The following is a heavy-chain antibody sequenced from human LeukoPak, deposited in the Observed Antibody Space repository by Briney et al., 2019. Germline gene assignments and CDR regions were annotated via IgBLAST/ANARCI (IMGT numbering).Heavy chain of an antibody. CDR2: FAGSDTTK. V-gene: IGHV3-48*03. CDR1: GFIFSSYA. D-gene: IGHD3-22*01. J-gene: IGHJ4*02. CDR3: TTLGYHLDS. Sequence: GGSLRLSCAASGFIFSSYAMNWVRQAPGKGPEWVAYFAGSDTTKYYADSVRGRFTISRDNAKKSLYLQMNSLRAEDTALYYCTTLGYHLDSWGQGTLVTVSS.